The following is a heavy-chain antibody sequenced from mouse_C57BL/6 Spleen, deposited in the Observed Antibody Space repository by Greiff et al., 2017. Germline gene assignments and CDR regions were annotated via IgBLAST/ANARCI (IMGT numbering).Heavy chain of an antibody. CDR3: ARRGYY. CDR1: GYTFTSYW. J-gene: IGHJ2*01. CDR2: IDPSDSYT. Sequence: QVQLQQPGAELVKPGASVKLSCKASGYTFTSYWMQWVKQRPGQGLEWIGEIDPSDSYTNYNQKFKGKATLTVDTTSSTAYMQLSSLTSEDSAVYYCARRGYYWGQGTTLTVSS. V-gene: IGHV1-50*01.